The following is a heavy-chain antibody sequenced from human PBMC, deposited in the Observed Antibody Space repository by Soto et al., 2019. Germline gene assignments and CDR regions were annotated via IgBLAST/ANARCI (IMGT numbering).Heavy chain of an antibody. D-gene: IGHD3-22*01. J-gene: IGHJ4*02. CDR1: GFTFSNYA. CDR2: ISGGGGST. V-gene: IGHV3-23*01. Sequence: EVQLLESGGGLVQPGGSQRLSCAASGFTFSNYAMSWVRQAPGKGLEWVSTISGGGGSTYYADSVKGRFIISRDNSKDTLFLQMTSRRADDTAVYYCAKFTSYFYDTSGYFDYWGQGTLVTVSS. CDR3: AKFTSYFYDTSGYFDY.